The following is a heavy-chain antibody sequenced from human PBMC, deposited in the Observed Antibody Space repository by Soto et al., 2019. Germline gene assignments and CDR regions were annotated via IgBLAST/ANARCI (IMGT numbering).Heavy chain of an antibody. CDR2: IYYSGST. Sequence: SETLSLTCTVSGGSINNFYWSWVRQPPGKGLEWIGYIYYSGSTGYNPSLKGRVTISVDTSKNQFSLKLRSVTAADTAVYYGSRGGGVAARTFDYWGQGTLVTVSS. J-gene: IGHJ4*02. D-gene: IGHD6-6*01. V-gene: IGHV4-59*01. CDR1: GGSINNFY. CDR3: SRGGGVAARTFDY.